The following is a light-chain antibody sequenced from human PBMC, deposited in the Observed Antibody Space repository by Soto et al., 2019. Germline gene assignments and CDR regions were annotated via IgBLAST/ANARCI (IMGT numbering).Light chain of an antibody. V-gene: IGKV1-39*01. CDR3: QQSYSTPIT. J-gene: IGKJ5*01. CDR2: TAS. CDR1: QSISSF. Sequence: DIQMTQSPSSLSASVGDRVSITCRASQSISSFLNWYQQKPGKAPKLLIYTASNLHSGVRSSFSGSESGTDFTLPITSLQPEDFATYDCQQSYSTPITFGQGTRLEIK.